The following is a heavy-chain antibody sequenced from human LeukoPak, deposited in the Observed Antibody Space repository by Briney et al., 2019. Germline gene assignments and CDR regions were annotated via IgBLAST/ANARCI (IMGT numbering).Heavy chain of an antibody. CDR1: GFTFSRYA. Sequence: GRSLRLSCVASGFTFSRYAMHWVRQAPGKGLEWVAVISYDGSKKDYADSVKGRFTISRDNSKNTLYLQMNSLRAEDTAVYYCAKDLELYGSGSYFDYWGQGTLVTVSS. CDR2: ISYDGSKK. D-gene: IGHD3-10*01. V-gene: IGHV3-30*04. J-gene: IGHJ4*02. CDR3: AKDLELYGSGSYFDY.